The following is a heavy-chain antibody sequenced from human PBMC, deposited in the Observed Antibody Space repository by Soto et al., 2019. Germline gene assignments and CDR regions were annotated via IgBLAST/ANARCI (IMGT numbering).Heavy chain of an antibody. D-gene: IGHD1-26*01. CDR2: INSDGSTT. CDR1: GFTFSSYL. J-gene: IGHJ3*02. Sequence: EVQLVESGGGLVQPGGSLRLSCAASGFTFSSYLMHWVRQAPGKGLVWVSRINSDGSTTSHADSVKGRFTISRDNAKNTLYLQRNSLIAEDTAVYYCARGGVGPLTDAFDIWGQGTMVTDSS. V-gene: IGHV3-74*01. CDR3: ARGGVGPLTDAFDI.